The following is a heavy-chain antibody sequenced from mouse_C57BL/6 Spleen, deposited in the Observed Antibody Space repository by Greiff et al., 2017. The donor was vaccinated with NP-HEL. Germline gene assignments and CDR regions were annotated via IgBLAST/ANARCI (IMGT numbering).Heavy chain of an antibody. Sequence: QVQLQQSGAELVKPGASVKISCKASGYAFSSYWMNWVKQRPGKGLEWIGQIYPGDGDTNYNGKFKGKATLTADKSSSTAYMQLSSLTSEDSAVYFCAREGTVVVFDYWGQGTTLTVSS. D-gene: IGHD1-1*01. CDR2: IYPGDGDT. J-gene: IGHJ2*01. V-gene: IGHV1-80*01. CDR3: AREGTVVVFDY. CDR1: GYAFSSYW.